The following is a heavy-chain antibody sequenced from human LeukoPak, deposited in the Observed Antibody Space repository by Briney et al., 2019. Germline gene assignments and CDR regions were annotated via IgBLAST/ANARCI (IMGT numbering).Heavy chain of an antibody. V-gene: IGHV3-33*06. D-gene: IGHD4-17*01. CDR2: IWYDGSNK. J-gene: IGHJ4*02. Sequence: QPGGSLRLSCAASGFTFSSYGMHWVRQAPGKGLEWVAVIWYDGSNKYYADSVKGRFTISRDNSKNTLYLQMNSLRGEDTAVYYCAKNPHRTTSGPFDYWGQGTLVIVSS. CDR3: AKNPHRTTSGPFDY. CDR1: GFTFSSYG.